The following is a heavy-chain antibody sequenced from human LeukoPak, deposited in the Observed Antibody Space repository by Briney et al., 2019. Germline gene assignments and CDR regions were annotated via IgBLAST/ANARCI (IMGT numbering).Heavy chain of an antibody. D-gene: IGHD2-2*01. Sequence: SVKVSCKASGGTFSTYAISWVRQAPGQGLEWMGGIIPIFGTANYAQKFQGRVTITADESTSTAYMELSSLRSEDTAVYYCARDSDIVVVPAANWFDPWGQGTLVTVSS. J-gene: IGHJ5*02. CDR3: ARDSDIVVVPAANWFDP. CDR1: GGTFSTYA. CDR2: IIPIFGTA. V-gene: IGHV1-69*13.